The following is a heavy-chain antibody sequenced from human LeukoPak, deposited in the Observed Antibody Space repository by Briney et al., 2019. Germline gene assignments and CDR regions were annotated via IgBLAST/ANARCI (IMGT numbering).Heavy chain of an antibody. V-gene: IGHV4-31*03. D-gene: IGHD3-10*01. J-gene: IGHJ5*02. CDR2: IYYSGST. CDR3: ARDYGFGDINNWFDP. CDR1: GGSISSGGYY. Sequence: SETLSLTCTVSGGSISSGGYYWSWIRQHPGKGLEWIGYIYYSGSTYYNPSLKSRVTISVDTSKNQFSLKLSSVTAADTAVYYCARDYGFGDINNWFDPWGQGTLVTVSS.